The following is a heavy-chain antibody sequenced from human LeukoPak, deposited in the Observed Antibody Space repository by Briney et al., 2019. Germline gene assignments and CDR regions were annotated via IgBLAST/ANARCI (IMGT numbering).Heavy chain of an antibody. CDR1: GYTFTDYY. D-gene: IGHD2-2*01. J-gene: IGHJ4*02. CDR3: ARGGSATRFEEGDFDY. V-gene: IGHV1-2*02. Sequence: GASVKVSCKASGYTFTDYYMHLVRQAPGQGLEWMGWINPNSGGTNYGQKFQGRVTLTRDTSIRTAYMELSMLRSDDTAVYYCARGGSATRFEEGDFDYWGQGTLVTVSS. CDR2: INPNSGGT.